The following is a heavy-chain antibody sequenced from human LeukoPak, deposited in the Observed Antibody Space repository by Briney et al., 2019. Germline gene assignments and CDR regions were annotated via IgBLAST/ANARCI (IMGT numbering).Heavy chain of an antibody. CDR2: ISTYNGNT. V-gene: IGHV1-18*01. D-gene: IGHD4-17*01. CDR1: GYTFTSYG. J-gene: IGHJ4*02. CDR3: ARPHSYGSTYFDC. Sequence: GASVKVSCTASGYTFTSYGLTWVRQAPGQGLEWMGWISTYNGNTYYAQGLQGKVSMTTDTSTSTAYMELRSLRSDDTAVYYCARPHSYGSTYFDCWGQGTLVTVSS.